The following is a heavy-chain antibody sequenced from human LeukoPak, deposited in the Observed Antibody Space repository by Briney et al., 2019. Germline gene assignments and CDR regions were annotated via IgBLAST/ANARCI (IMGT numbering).Heavy chain of an antibody. CDR1: GFTFSDYY. V-gene: IGHV3-11*01. Sequence: PGGSLRLSCAASGFTFSDYYMSWIRQAPGKGLEWVSYISSSGSTIYYADSVKGRFTISRDNSKNTLYLQMNSLRAEDTAVYYCAKTDDSSGYYYSLWGQGTLVTVSS. CDR2: ISSSGSTI. CDR3: AKTDDSSGYYYSL. D-gene: IGHD3-22*01. J-gene: IGHJ4*02.